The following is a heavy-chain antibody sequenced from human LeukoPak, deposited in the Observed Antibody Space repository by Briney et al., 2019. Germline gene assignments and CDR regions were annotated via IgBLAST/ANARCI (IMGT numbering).Heavy chain of an antibody. CDR2: IIPIFGTA. Sequence: GASVKVSCQASGGTFSSYAISWVRQAPGQGLEWMGGIIPIFGTANYAQKFQGRVTITADKSTSTAYMELSSLRSEDTAVYYCARDPTSDRYCSSTSCSNNWFDPWGQGTLVTVSS. J-gene: IGHJ5*02. D-gene: IGHD2-2*01. CDR1: GGTFSSYA. V-gene: IGHV1-69*06. CDR3: ARDPTSDRYCSSTSCSNNWFDP.